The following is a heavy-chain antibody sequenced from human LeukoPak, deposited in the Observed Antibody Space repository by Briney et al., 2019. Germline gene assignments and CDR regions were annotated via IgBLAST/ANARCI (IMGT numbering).Heavy chain of an antibody. V-gene: IGHV3-30*02. CDR1: GFTFSSYG. CDR2: IRYDGSNK. J-gene: IGHJ4*02. D-gene: IGHD1-26*01. CDR3: AKVGVMVGATTSDY. Sequence: GGSLRLSCAASGFTFSSYGMHWVRQAPGKGLEWVAFIRYDGSNKYYADSVKGRFTISRDNSKNTLYLQMNSLRAEDTAVYYCAKVGVMVGATTSDYWGQGTLVTVSS.